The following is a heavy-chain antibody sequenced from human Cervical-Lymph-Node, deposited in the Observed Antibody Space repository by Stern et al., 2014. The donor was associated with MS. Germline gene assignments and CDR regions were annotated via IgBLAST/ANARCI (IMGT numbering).Heavy chain of an antibody. J-gene: IGHJ4*02. V-gene: IGHV4-39*02. D-gene: IGHD6-19*01. CDR2: IHYTGST. Sequence: QLQLQESGPGLVKPSETLSLICTVSGGSISSSSYYWGWIRQPPGKGLEWIGSIHYTGSTYYNPSLKSRITLYVDTSQHHISLQLSSVTAADTAVYYCARRGSGYILDYWGQGTLVTVSS. CDR1: GGSISSSSYY. CDR3: ARRGSGYILDY.